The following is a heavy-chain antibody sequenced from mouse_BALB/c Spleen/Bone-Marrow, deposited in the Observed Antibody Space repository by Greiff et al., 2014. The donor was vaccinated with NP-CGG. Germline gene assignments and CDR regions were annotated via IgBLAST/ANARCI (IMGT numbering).Heavy chain of an antibody. Sequence: EVQLVESGPGLVKPSQSLSLTCSVTGYSFTSGYYCNWIRQFPGKKLEWVGHISYDGSNNYNPSLKNRISITRDTSKNQFFLKLKSVTSGDTTTYFCARDYYFGSGYFDFWGQGTTLTVSS. D-gene: IGHD1-1*01. CDR1: GYSFTSGYY. CDR3: ARDYYFGSGYFDF. V-gene: IGHV3-6*02. CDR2: ISYDGSN. J-gene: IGHJ2*01.